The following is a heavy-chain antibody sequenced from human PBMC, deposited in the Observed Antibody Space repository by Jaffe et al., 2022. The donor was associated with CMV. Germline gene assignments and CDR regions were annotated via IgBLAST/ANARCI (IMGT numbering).Heavy chain of an antibody. J-gene: IGHJ4*02. CDR3: ARRRIGYFDY. CDR1: GFNFNDYY. V-gene: IGHV3-11*01. Sequence: QVQLVESGGGLVKPGGSLRLSCAASGFNFNDYYMSWIRQAPGKGLEWVSYISGIGTTIYDADSVKGRFTISRDNAKNSLYLELNRLRVEDTAVYFCARRRIGYFDYWGQGILVTVSA. D-gene: IGHD2-15*01. CDR2: ISGIGTTI.